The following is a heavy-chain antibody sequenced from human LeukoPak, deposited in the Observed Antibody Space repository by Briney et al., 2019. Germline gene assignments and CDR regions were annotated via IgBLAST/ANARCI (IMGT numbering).Heavy chain of an antibody. D-gene: IGHD6-19*01. CDR1: GFTFSSYS. CDR3: ARDLSIAVAGSHY. Sequence: GGSLRLSCAASGFTFSSYSMNWVRQAPGKGLEWVSSISSSSSYIYYADSVKGRFTISRDNAKNSLYLQMNSLGAEDTAVYYCARDLSIAVAGSHYWGQGTLVTVSS. J-gene: IGHJ4*02. V-gene: IGHV3-21*01. CDR2: ISSSSSYI.